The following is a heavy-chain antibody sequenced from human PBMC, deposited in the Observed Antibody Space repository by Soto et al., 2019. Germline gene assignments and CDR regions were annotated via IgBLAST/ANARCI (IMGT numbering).Heavy chain of an antibody. CDR3: ARVVSAAAGPGTLTYYFDY. Sequence: NPSETLSLTCTVSGGSISSYYWSWIRQPPGKGLEWIGYIYYSGSTNYNPSLKSRVTISVDTSKNQFSLKLSSVTAADTAVYYCARVVSAAAGPGTLTYYFDYWGQGTLVTVSS. V-gene: IGHV4-59*01. CDR2: IYYSGST. J-gene: IGHJ4*02. CDR1: GGSISSYY. D-gene: IGHD6-13*01.